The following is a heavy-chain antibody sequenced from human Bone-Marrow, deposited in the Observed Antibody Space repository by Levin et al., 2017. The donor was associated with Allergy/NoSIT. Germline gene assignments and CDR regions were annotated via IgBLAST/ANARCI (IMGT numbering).Heavy chain of an antibody. CDR2: IYWDDDK. CDR1: GFSLSTSGVG. D-gene: IGHD3-22*01. V-gene: IGHV2-5*02. CDR3: ARRAFSSGWYDD. J-gene: IGHJ5*02. Sequence: SGPTLVKPTQTLTLTCTFSGFSLSTSGVGVGWIRQPPGKALEWLALIYWDDDKRYSPSLKSRLSITKDNSKNQLNRTMTNMDPVDTGTYYCARRAFSSGWYDDWGQGTLVTVSS.